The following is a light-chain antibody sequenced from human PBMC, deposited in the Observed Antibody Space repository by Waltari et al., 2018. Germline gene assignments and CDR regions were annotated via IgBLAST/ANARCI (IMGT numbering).Light chain of an antibody. J-gene: IGKJ1*01. CDR2: GAS. Sequence: EIVMMQSPATLSVSPGERATLSCSASQSVSSNLAWYQQRPGQAPRLLISGASTRATGIPASFSGSGSGTEFTLTISILQSEDFAVYYCQQYNDWPRTFGQGTRVEVK. CDR3: QQYNDWPRT. V-gene: IGKV3-15*01. CDR1: QSVSSN.